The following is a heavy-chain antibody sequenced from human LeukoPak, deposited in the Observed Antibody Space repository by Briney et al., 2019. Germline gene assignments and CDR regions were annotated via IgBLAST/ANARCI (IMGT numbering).Heavy chain of an antibody. CDR3: AREGYSSGGFP. D-gene: IGHD6-19*01. Sequence: PSETLSLTCTVSGGSISSSNYYWGWIRQPPGKGLEWIGSIYHSGSTYYNPSLKSRVTISVDTSKNQFSLKLSSVTAADTAVYYCAREGYSSGGFPWGQGTLVTVSS. CDR1: GGSISSSNYY. CDR2: IYHSGST. J-gene: IGHJ5*02. V-gene: IGHV4-39*07.